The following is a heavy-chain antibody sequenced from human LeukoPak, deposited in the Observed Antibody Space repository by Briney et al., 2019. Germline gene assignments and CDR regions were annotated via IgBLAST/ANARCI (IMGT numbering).Heavy chain of an antibody. J-gene: IGHJ4*02. CDR1: GFTFSSYA. D-gene: IGHD4-23*01. V-gene: IGHV3-64D*06. CDR2: ITGDGGRT. CDR3: VKDPFYGGNPVYYFDY. Sequence: GGSLRLSCSASGFTFSSYAMHWVRQAPGKGLECVSAITGDGGRTYYADSVKGRFTISRDNSKNTLYLQMNSLRAEDTAVYYCVKDPFYGGNPVYYFDYWGQGTLVTVSS.